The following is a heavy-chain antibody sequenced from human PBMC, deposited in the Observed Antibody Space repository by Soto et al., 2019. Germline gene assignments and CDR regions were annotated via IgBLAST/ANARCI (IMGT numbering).Heavy chain of an antibody. J-gene: IGHJ6*02. CDR1: GGTFSSDA. Sequence: SVKVSCKASGGTFSSDAISWVRQAPGQGLEWMGGIIPIFGTANYAQKFQGRVTITADESTSTAYMELSSLRSEDTAVYYCARDRSIAVAGTTPYYYYGMDVWGQGTTVTVSS. CDR3: ARDRSIAVAGTTPYYYYGMDV. CDR2: IIPIFGTA. V-gene: IGHV1-69*13. D-gene: IGHD6-19*01.